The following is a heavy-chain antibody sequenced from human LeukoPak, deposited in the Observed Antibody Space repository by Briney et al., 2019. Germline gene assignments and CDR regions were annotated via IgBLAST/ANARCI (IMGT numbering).Heavy chain of an antibody. CDR1: GGSISSSSYY. V-gene: IGHV4-39*07. CDR3: ARDPSIAAAGRDYYYYMDV. D-gene: IGHD6-13*01. J-gene: IGHJ6*03. CDR2: MYSSGNT. Sequence: SETLSLTCTVSGGSISSSSYYWGWIRQPPGKGLEWIGSMYSSGNTYYNPSLKSRVTISVDTSKNQFSLKLSSVTAADTAVYYCARDPSIAAAGRDYYYYMDVWGKGTTVTVSS.